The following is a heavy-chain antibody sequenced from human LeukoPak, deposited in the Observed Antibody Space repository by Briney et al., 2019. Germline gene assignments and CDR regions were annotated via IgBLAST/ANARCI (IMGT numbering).Heavy chain of an antibody. Sequence: GGFLRLSCAASGFTFSSYGMHWVRQAPGKGLEWVAVIWYDGSNKYYADSVKGRFTISRDNSKNTLYLQMNSLRAEDTAVYYCARELKEIAAAGPDAFDIWGQGTMVTVSS. CDR2: IWYDGSNK. D-gene: IGHD6-13*01. V-gene: IGHV3-33*01. CDR1: GFTFSSYG. CDR3: ARELKEIAAAGPDAFDI. J-gene: IGHJ3*02.